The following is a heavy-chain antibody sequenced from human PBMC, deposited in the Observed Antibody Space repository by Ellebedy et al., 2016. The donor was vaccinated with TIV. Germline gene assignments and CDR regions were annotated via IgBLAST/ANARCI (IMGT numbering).Heavy chain of an antibody. V-gene: IGHV4-4*02. D-gene: IGHD3-10*01. J-gene: IGHJ4*02. CDR1: DDYISRSNW. CDR3: ACLPDYRVCFVDIPMVWGR. Sequence: SETLSLTCAVSDDYISRSNWWSWVRQPPGKGLEWIGEISHTGRTNSNPSLKSPLTISVDESKNQFSLKLTSVTAADTVVYYCACLPDYRVCFVDIPMVWGRWGPGTLVTVSA. CDR2: ISHTGRT.